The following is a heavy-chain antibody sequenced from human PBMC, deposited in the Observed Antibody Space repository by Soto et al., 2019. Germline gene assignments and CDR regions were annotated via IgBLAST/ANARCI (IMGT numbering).Heavy chain of an antibody. CDR3: ARRGGGYYYTITSVFYGLDV. Sequence: GVSLKSSCEGSGYSITIYWIGLVRHLPGKGLEWTGIIYPGDSDTRYSPSFQGQVTISADKSISTAYLQWSSLKASDTAMYYCARRGGGYYYTITSVFYGLDVLGQGRTVTVSS. V-gene: IGHV5-51*01. CDR1: GYSITIYW. J-gene: IGHJ6*02. D-gene: IGHD3-3*01. CDR2: IYPGDSDT.